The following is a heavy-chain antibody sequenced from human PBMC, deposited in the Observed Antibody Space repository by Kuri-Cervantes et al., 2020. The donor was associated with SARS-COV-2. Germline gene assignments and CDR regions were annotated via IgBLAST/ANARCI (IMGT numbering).Heavy chain of an antibody. CDR2: ISGSGGST. D-gene: IGHD6-13*01. CDR1: GFTFSSYA. Sequence: GGSLRLSCAASGFTFSSYAMSWVRQAPGKGLEWVSAISGSGGSTYYADSVKGRFTISRDNSKNTLYLQMNSLRAEDTAVYYCARVLEQQLVLGTCDYWGQGTLVTVYS. J-gene: IGHJ4*02. V-gene: IGHV3-23*01. CDR3: ARVLEQQLVLGTCDY.